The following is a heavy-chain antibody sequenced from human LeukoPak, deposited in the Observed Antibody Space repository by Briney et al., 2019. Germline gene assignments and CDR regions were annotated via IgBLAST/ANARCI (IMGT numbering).Heavy chain of an antibody. CDR1: GFTFSDYY. Sequence: PGGSLRLSCAASGFTFSDYYMSWIRQAPGKGLEWVSYISSSGSTIYYADSVKGRFTISRDNAKNSLYLQMNSLRAEDTAVYYCARELGVWSGYTRYYYYYMDVWGKGTTVTVSS. V-gene: IGHV3-11*04. CDR3: ARELGVWSGYTRYYYYYMDV. J-gene: IGHJ6*03. D-gene: IGHD3-3*01. CDR2: ISSSGSTI.